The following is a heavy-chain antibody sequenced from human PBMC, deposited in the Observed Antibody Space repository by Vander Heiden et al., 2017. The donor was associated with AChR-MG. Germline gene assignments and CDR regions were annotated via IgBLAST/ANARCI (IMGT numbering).Heavy chain of an antibody. CDR2: IIPRFDTP. CDR1: GAAFNNYA. CDR3: ARDRRGVLVTVDGFDV. Sequence: QVRLVQSGAELKKPGSSVKVSCKTSGAAFNNYAFTWVRQAPGQGLEWLGAIIPRFDTPDYAQKFKGRVTITADKITSTVYLEVNSLRSEDTAVYYCARDRRGVLVTVDGFDVWGPGTNVTVS. V-gene: IGHV1-69*06. J-gene: IGHJ3*01. D-gene: IGHD3-10*01.